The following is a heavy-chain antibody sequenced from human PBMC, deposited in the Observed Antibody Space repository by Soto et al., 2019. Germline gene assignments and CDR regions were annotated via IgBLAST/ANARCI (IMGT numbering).Heavy chain of an antibody. CDR2: IYYSGST. CDR1: DGNISGHY. V-gene: IGHV4-59*11. CDR3: VRLFGTGRDYSYGMEF. J-gene: IGHJ6*02. Sequence: QSHPYTVSDGNISGHYCRWILQPPGKGLEWVGDIYYSGSTNYNPSHTSRLNITVYTSKNQASRKLSSGAAADTAVYYCVRLFGTGRDYSYGMEFWVQGTTGTV. D-gene: IGHD3-3*01.